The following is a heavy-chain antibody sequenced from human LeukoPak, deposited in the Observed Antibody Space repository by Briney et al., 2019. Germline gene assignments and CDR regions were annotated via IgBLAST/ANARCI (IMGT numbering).Heavy chain of an antibody. Sequence: PSETLSLTCTVSGGSISTYYWTWIRQPPGKGLEWIGYIYYSGSTNYNPSLKSRLTISVDTSKNQFSLKLSSVTAADTAVYYCARLIIFGSSWHRFDSWGQGTLVTVSS. D-gene: IGHD6-13*01. J-gene: IGHJ4*02. CDR3: ARLIIFGSSWHRFDS. CDR2: IYYSGST. V-gene: IGHV4-59*08. CDR1: GGSISTYY.